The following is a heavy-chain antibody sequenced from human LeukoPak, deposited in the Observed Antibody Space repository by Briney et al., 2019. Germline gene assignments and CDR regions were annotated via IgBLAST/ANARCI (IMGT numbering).Heavy chain of an antibody. Sequence: GGSLRLSCAASGFTFSSYEMNWVRQAPGEGLEWVSYISSSGRMIHYADSVRGRFTISRDNAKNTLYLQMNSLRADDTAVYYCARVDSYGPTFDYWGQGTLVTVSS. J-gene: IGHJ4*02. D-gene: IGHD5-18*01. CDR1: GFTFSSYE. CDR2: ISSSGRMI. CDR3: ARVDSYGPTFDY. V-gene: IGHV3-48*03.